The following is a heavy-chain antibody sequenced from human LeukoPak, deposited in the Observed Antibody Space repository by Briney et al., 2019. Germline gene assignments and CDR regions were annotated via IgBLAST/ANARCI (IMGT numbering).Heavy chain of an antibody. J-gene: IGHJ4*02. Sequence: GGSLRLSCVGALGSHWMGWVRQAPGKGLEWVANIKEDGSQKYYMDSVKGRFTTSRDNAKSSLFLQMNNLRVEDTAVYYCTRDQTWGQGTLVTVSS. CDR2: IKEDGSQK. CDR1: LGSHW. CDR3: TRDQT. V-gene: IGHV3-7*01.